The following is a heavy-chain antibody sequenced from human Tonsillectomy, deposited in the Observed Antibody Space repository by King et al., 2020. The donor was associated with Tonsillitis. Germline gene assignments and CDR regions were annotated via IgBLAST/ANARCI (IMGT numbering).Heavy chain of an antibody. V-gene: IGHV4-34*01. D-gene: IGHD6-19*01. Sequence: VQLQQWGAGLLKPSETLSLTCAVYGGSFSDYYWSWIRQPPGKGLEWIGEINHSGSINYNPSLKSRFTISVDTSKNQFSLILSSVTAADTAVYYCSRAQYSSGWYDYWGQGTLVTVSS. CDR2: INHSGSI. CDR1: GGSFSDYY. CDR3: SRAQYSSGWYDY. J-gene: IGHJ4*02.